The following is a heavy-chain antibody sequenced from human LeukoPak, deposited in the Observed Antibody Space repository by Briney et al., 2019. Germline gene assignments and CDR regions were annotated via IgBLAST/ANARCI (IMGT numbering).Heavy chain of an antibody. J-gene: IGHJ5*02. V-gene: IGHV5-51*01. CDR2: IYPGDSDT. Sequence: GESLKISCKGSGYSFTSYWIGWVRQMPGKGLERMGIIYPGDSDTRYSPSFQGQVTISADKSISTAYLQWSSLKASDTAMYYCARLRSMVRGVIREFDPWGQGTLVTVSS. CDR1: GYSFTSYW. CDR3: ARLRSMVRGVIREFDP. D-gene: IGHD3-10*01.